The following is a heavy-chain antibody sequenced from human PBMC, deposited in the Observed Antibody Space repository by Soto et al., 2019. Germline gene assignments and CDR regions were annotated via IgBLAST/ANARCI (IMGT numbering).Heavy chain of an antibody. J-gene: IGHJ4*02. D-gene: IGHD6-19*01. CDR2: ISSSSSTI. V-gene: IGHV3-48*02. Sequence: GGSLILSCAASGFTFSSYSMNWVRQAPGKGLEWVSYISSSSSTIYYADSVKGRFTISRDNAKNSLYLQMNSLRDEDTAVYYCATHGGQWLVSSTSVDYWGQGTLVTVSS. CDR1: GFTFSSYS. CDR3: ATHGGQWLVSSTSVDY.